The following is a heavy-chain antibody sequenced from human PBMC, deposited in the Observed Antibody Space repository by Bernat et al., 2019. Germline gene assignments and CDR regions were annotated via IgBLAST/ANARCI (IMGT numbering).Heavy chain of an antibody. V-gene: IGHV4-34*01. Sequence: QVQLQQWGAGLLKPSETLSLTCAVYGGAFSGYYWSWIRQPPGKGLEWLGEINHSGSTNYNPSLKSRVTISVDTSKNQFSLKLSSVTAADTAVYYCARGPPIAAADFGDGADWGQGTLVTVSS. CDR2: INHSGST. CDR3: ARGPPIAAADFGDGAD. CDR1: GGAFSGYY. D-gene: IGHD6-13*01. J-gene: IGHJ4*02.